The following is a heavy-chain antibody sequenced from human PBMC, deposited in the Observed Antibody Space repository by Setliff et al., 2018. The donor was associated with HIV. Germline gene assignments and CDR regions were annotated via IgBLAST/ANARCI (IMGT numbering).Heavy chain of an antibody. D-gene: IGHD3-3*01. CDR3: AREIRNYDFWSGYWEDHYFDS. V-gene: IGHV1-3*01. J-gene: IGHJ4*03. CDR1: GYTFTSYA. CDR2: INAGNGNT. Sequence: GASVKVSCKASGYTFTSYAMHWVRQAPGQRLEWMGWINAGNGNTKYSQKFQGRVTITRDTSASTAYMELSSLRSEDTAVYYCAREIRNYDFWSGYWEDHYFDSWVPETLLVTVSS.